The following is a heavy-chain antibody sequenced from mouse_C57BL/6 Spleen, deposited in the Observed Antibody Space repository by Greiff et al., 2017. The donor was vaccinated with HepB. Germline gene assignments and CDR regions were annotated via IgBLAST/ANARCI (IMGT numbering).Heavy chain of an antibody. D-gene: IGHD1-1*01. J-gene: IGHJ2*01. CDR2: IDPANGNT. CDR3: PHYYGSSQGFDY. Sequence: VQLQQSVAELVRPGASVKLSCTASGFDIKNTYMHWVKQRPEQGLEWIGRIDPANGNTKYAPKFQGKATITADTSSNTAYLQLSSLTSEDTAIYYCPHYYGSSQGFDYGGQGTTLTVSS. CDR1: GFDIKNTY. V-gene: IGHV14-3*01.